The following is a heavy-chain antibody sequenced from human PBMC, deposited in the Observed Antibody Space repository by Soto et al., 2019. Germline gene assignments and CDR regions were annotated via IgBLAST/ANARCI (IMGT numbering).Heavy chain of an antibody. J-gene: IGHJ4*02. CDR3: TKALPSDS. CDR2: ARNKANSYTT. CDR1: GFTFSDHY. V-gene: IGHV3-72*01. Sequence: EEQLVESGGGLVQPGGSLRLSCAVSGFTFSDHYMDWVRQAPGKGLEWVGRARNKANSYTTEYAASVKGRFTISRDDSMNSMYLQMNSLRVEDTAVYYCTKALPSDSWGQGTLVTVSS.